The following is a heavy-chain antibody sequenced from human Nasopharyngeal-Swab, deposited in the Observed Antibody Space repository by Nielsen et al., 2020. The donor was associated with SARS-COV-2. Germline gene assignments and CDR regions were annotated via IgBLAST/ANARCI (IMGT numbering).Heavy chain of an antibody. Sequence: GGSLRLSCAASGFTFDDYAMHWVRQAPGKGLEWVSGISWNSGSIGYAGSVKGRFTISRDNAKNSLYLQMNSLRAEDTALYYCARGMTTVTLWGQGTLVTASS. CDR2: ISWNSGSI. CDR3: ARGMTTVTL. D-gene: IGHD4-17*01. CDR1: GFTFDDYA. J-gene: IGHJ4*02. V-gene: IGHV3-9*01.